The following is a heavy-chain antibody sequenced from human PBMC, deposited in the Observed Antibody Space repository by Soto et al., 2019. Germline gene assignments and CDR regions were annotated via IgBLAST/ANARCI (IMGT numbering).Heavy chain of an antibody. D-gene: IGHD5-18*01. CDR1: GGTFSSYT. CDR3: ARQNERGYSYGPHGETIDY. J-gene: IGHJ4*02. V-gene: IGHV1-69*02. CDR2: IIPILGIA. Sequence: QVQLVQSGAEVKKPGSSVKVSCKASGGTFSSYTISWVRQAPGQGLEWMGRIIPILGIANYAQKFQGRVTITADKXXSXAXXELSSLRSEDTAVYYCARQNERGYSYGPHGETIDYWGQGTLVTVSS.